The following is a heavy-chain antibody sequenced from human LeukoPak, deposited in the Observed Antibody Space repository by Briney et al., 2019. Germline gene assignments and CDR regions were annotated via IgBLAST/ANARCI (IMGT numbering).Heavy chain of an antibody. V-gene: IGHV3-30*04. CDR3: ARGGDYVWGSYRIDY. J-gene: IGHJ4*02. CDR2: ISYDGSNK. CDR1: GFTFSSYA. Sequence: GGSLRLSCAASGFTFSSYAMHWVRQAPGKGLEWVAVISYDGSNKYYADSVKGRFTISRDNSKNTLYLQMNSLRAEDTAVYYCARGGDYVWGSYRIDYWGQGTLVTVSS. D-gene: IGHD3-16*02.